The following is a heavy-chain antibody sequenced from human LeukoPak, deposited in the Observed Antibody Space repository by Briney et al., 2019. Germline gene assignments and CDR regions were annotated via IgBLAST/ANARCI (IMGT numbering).Heavy chain of an antibody. D-gene: IGHD3-16*02. Sequence: QPGGSLRLSCAASGFTFSNFVISWVRQAPGKGLEWVSGISGSGGGTFYADSVRGRFTISRDNSRNTLYLQMNSLRAEDTAVYYCAKGGLSRAFDYWGQGTLVTVSS. J-gene: IGHJ4*02. V-gene: IGHV3-23*01. CDR2: ISGSGGGT. CDR1: GFTFSNFV. CDR3: AKGGLSRAFDY.